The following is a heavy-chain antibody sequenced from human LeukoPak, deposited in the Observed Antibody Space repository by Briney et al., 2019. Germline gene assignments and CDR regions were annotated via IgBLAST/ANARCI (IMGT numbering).Heavy chain of an antibody. J-gene: IGHJ3*02. Sequence: GGSLRLSCAASGFTFSSYAMSWARQAPGKGLEWVSAISGSGGSTYYADSVKGRFTISRDNSKNTLYLQMNSLRAEDTAVYYCAKVRAWDSSEMCFDIWGQGTMVTVSS. CDR2: ISGSGGST. CDR3: AKVRAWDSSEMCFDI. CDR1: GFTFSSYA. V-gene: IGHV3-23*01. D-gene: IGHD3-22*01.